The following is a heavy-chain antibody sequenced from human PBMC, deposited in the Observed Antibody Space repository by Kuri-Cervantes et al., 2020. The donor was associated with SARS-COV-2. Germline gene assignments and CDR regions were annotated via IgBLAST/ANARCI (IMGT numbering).Heavy chain of an antibody. CDR2: SINKVYRYTT. CDR1: GFTFSSYS. V-gene: IGHV3-72*01. J-gene: IGHJ1*01. Sequence: LSLTCAAPGFTFSSYSMNWVRQAPGKGLEWVGRSINKVYRYTTEYATSVKGRFTISRDFSKNSLSLQMDSLTTEDTAVYYCARSLTTTYSFWGQGTLVTVSS. CDR3: ARSLTTTYSF. D-gene: IGHD4-11*01.